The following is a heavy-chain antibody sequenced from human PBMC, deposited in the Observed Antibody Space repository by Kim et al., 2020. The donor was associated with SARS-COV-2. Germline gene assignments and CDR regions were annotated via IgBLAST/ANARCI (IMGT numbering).Heavy chain of an antibody. J-gene: IGHJ5*02. Sequence: ASVKVSCKASGYTFTSYAMHWVRQAPGQRLEWMGWINAGNGNTKYSQKFQGRVTITRDTSASTAYMELSSLRSEDTAVYYCARDVLPWYYYGSGSYSYWFDPWGQGTLVTVSS. CDR3: ARDVLPWYYYGSGSYSYWFDP. V-gene: IGHV1-3*01. D-gene: IGHD3-10*01. CDR1: GYTFTSYA. CDR2: INAGNGNT.